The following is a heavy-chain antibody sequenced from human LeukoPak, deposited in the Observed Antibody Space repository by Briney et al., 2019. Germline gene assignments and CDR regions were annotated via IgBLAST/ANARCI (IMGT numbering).Heavy chain of an antibody. CDR1: GGSFSGYY. J-gene: IGHJ4*02. Sequence: SETLSLTCAVYGGSFSGYYWSWIRQHPGKGLEWIGYIYYSGSTYYNPSLKSRVTISVDTSKNQFSLKLSSVTAADTAVYYCAREGRYWGQGTLVTVSS. CDR3: AREGRY. V-gene: IGHV4-31*11. CDR2: IYYSGST.